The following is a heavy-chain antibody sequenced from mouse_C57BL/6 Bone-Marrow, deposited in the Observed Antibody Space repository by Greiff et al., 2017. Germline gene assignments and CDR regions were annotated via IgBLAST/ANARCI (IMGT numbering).Heavy chain of an antibody. J-gene: IGHJ2*01. CDR2: ISSGGDYI. CDR1: GFTFSSYA. D-gene: IGHD2-2*01. CDR3: TRVGVTGYFDY. Sequence: EVKLMESGEGLVKPGGSLKLSCAASGFTFSSYAMSWVRQTPEKRLEWVAYISSGGDYIYYADTVKGRFTISRDNARNTLYLQMSSLKSEDTAMYYCTRVGVTGYFDYWGQGTTLTVSS. V-gene: IGHV5-9-1*02.